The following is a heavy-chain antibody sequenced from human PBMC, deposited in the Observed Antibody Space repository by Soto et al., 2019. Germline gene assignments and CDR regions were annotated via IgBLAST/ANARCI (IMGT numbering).Heavy chain of an antibody. J-gene: IGHJ1*01. Sequence: GGSLKLSCVGSGFTFSSYWMSWVRQAPGKGPEWVANIKGDGSEIYYADSVEGRFTISRDNAKNLLLLEMNSLRAEDTALYYCARCVGAVAGSNLGQGTLVTVPS. V-gene: IGHV3-7*05. CDR2: IKGDGSEI. D-gene: IGHD6-19*01. CDR3: ARCVGAVAGSN. CDR1: GFTFSSYW.